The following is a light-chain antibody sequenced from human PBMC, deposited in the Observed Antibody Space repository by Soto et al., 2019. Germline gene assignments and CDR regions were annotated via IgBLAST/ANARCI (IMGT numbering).Light chain of an antibody. Sequence: DIQMTQSPSSLSASVGDRVTITCRASQTISHYLNWYQQKPGKAPKLLIYGASRLQSGVPSRFSGIGSGTDFTLTISSLQPEDFATYYCQQGYGTPFTFGPGTKVDFK. CDR1: QTISHY. CDR2: GAS. J-gene: IGKJ3*01. V-gene: IGKV1-39*01. CDR3: QQGYGTPFT.